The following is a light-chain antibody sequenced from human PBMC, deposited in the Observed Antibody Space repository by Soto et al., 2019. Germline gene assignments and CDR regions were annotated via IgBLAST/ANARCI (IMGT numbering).Light chain of an antibody. CDR2: GAS. CDR3: QQYGRSPWT. V-gene: IGKV3-20*01. CDR1: QSVSSSS. Sequence: EIVLTQSPGTLSLSPGERSTLSCRASQSVSSSSLAWYQQKPGQAPSLLIYGASTRATGIPDRFSGSGSGTDFTLTISRVEPEDFAVYYCQQYGRSPWTFGQGTKVEIK. J-gene: IGKJ1*01.